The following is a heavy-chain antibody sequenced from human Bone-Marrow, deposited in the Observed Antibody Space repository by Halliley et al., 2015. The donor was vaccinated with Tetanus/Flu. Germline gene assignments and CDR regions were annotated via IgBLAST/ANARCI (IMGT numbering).Heavy chain of an antibody. CDR1: GFSFGTYA. J-gene: IGHJ3*02. CDR3: ARGHSGSYQRDDAFDI. V-gene: IGHV3-23*01. CDR2: VSGSGTST. D-gene: IGHD1-26*01. Sequence: SLRLSCAASGFSFGTYAMTWVRQAPGKGLEWLATVSGSGTSTYYADSVRGRFTISSDTSANRLYVQMNSLRVEDTAVYYCARGHSGSYQRDDAFDIWGQGTLVSVS.